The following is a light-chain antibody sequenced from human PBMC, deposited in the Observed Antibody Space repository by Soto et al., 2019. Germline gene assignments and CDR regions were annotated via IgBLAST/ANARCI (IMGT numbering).Light chain of an antibody. V-gene: IGKV1-17*01. Sequence: DIQMTQSPSSLSASVGDRATIXXRASQGIRHDVGGDQQKPGQAPQRXSDAASYLGKLGPSRFSGSGSETDFTLTSSSLQPADFATYYCQQANSVTLTFGGGTNVDIK. CDR2: AAS. CDR1: QGIRHD. CDR3: QQANSVTLT. J-gene: IGKJ4*01.